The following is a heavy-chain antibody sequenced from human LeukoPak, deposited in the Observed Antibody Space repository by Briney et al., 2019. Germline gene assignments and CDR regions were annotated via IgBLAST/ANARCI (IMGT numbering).Heavy chain of an antibody. Sequence: GGSLRLSCAASGFTFSSYAMSWVRQAPGQGLVWVSHINGDGSSTSYADSVKGRFTISRDNAKNTLFLQMNSLRAEDTAVYYCARGPEGAAADDFDYWGQGTLVTVSS. J-gene: IGHJ4*02. CDR2: INGDGSST. D-gene: IGHD6-13*01. CDR3: ARGPEGAAADDFDY. V-gene: IGHV3-74*01. CDR1: GFTFSSYA.